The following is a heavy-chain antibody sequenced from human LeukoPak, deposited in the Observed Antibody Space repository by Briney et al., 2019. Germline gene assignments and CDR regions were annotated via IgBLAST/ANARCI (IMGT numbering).Heavy chain of an antibody. CDR2: IIPALNIV. CDR1: GGTFNNDG. Sequence: SVKVSCKAHGGTFNNDGISWVRQAPGQGLEWMGRIIPALNIVNYAQKFQGRVTITADKFTNTAYMELSSLRSEDTAVYYCARGIPPYGSGSYQSDYWGQGTLVTVSS. V-gene: IGHV1-69*04. D-gene: IGHD3-10*01. J-gene: IGHJ4*02. CDR3: ARGIPPYGSGSYQSDY.